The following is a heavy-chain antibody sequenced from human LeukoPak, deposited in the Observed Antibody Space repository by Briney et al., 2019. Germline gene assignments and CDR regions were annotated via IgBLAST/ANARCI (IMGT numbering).Heavy chain of an antibody. CDR1: GGSISSGGYY. Sequence: SETLSLTCTVSGGSISSGGYYWSWIRQHPGKGLEWIGYIYYSGSTYYNPSLKSRVTISVETSKNQFSLKLSSVTAADTAVYYCARVAEGYGSSWYPLAGYFDYWGQGTLVAVSS. CDR3: ARVAEGYGSSWYPLAGYFDY. CDR2: IYYSGST. J-gene: IGHJ4*02. D-gene: IGHD6-13*01. V-gene: IGHV4-31*03.